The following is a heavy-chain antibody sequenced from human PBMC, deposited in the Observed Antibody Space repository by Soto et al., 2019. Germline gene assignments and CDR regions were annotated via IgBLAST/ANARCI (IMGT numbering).Heavy chain of an antibody. CDR1: GYTLTELS. CDR2: FDPDDGET. V-gene: IGHV1-24*01. J-gene: IGHJ4*02. D-gene: IGHD3-3*01. CDR3: ATASRFLEWPPRRGADY. Sequence: QVQLVQSGAEVKKPGASVKVSCKVSGYTLTELSMHWVRQAHGKGLEWMGGFDPDDGETIYAQKFQGRVTMTEDTSTDTAYMELSSLRSEDTAVYYCATASRFLEWPPRRGADYWGQGTLVTVSS.